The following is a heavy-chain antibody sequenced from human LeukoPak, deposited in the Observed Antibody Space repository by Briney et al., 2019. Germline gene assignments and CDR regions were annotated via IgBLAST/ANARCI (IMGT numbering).Heavy chain of an antibody. CDR1: GYRFTSYW. CDR3: ARHVWSSSSISPDY. CDR2: IYPGDSDT. Sequence: GESLKISCKGSGYRFTSYWIGWVHQKPGKGLEWMGIIYPGDSDTRYSPSFRGQVTISADKSISTAYLQWSSLKASDTAMYYCARHVWSSSSISPDYWGQGTLVTVSS. D-gene: IGHD6-13*01. J-gene: IGHJ4*02. V-gene: IGHV5-51*07.